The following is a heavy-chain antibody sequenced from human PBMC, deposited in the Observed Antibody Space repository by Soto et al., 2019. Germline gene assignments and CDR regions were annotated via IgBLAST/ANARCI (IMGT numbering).Heavy chain of an antibody. CDR1: GFTFRWFG. Sequence: PGGSLRLSCAGSGFTFRWFGMNWVRHAPGKGLEWVARISNDGSNEYYVDSVKGRFTISRDNSKNTLYLQMDSLRAEDTAVYYCAKGEVRGIIPSYFDYWGLGTLVTVSS. CDR2: ISNDGSNE. J-gene: IGHJ4*02. CDR3: AKGEVRGIIPSYFDY. V-gene: IGHV3-30*18. D-gene: IGHD3-10*01.